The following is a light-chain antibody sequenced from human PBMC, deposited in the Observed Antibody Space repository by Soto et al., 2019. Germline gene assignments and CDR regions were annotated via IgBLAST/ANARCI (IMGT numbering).Light chain of an antibody. J-gene: IGLJ1*01. CDR3: SSYAGTHIV. CDR1: SRDVGGYDY. CDR2: DVT. Sequence: LTQPPSASGSPGQSVAISCTGTSRDVGGYDYVSWYQQHPGKAPKLMIYDVTKRPSGVPDRFSGSKSGNTASLTVSGLQAEDEADYYCSSYAGTHIVFGTGTKSPS. V-gene: IGLV2-8*01.